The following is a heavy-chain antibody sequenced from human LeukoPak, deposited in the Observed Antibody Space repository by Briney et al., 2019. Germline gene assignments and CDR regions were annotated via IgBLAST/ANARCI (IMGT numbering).Heavy chain of an antibody. V-gene: IGHV4-31*03. CDR1: GGSISSGNFY. D-gene: IGHD2-2*01. J-gene: IGHJ4*02. CDR3: VRSGGYQGGY. CDR2: IHYSSGT. Sequence: SETLSLTCTVSGGSISSGNFYGSWTRQHPGKGLEWIGYIHYSSGTDYNPSLRSRVTISLDTSNNQFSLKLSSVTAADTAVYYCVRSGGYQGGYCGQGTLVTVSS.